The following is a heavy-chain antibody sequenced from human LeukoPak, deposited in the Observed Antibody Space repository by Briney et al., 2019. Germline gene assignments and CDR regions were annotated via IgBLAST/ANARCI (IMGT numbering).Heavy chain of an antibody. D-gene: IGHD3-9*01. CDR3: ARGSYDILTGYFPERFDY. CDR2: IYYSGST. Sequence: SETLSLTCTVSGGSISSYYWSWIRQPPGKGLEWIGYIYYSGSTNYNPSLKSRVTISVDTSKNQLSLKLSSVTAADTAVYYCARGSYDILTGYFPERFDYWGQGTLVTVSS. J-gene: IGHJ4*02. V-gene: IGHV4-59*01. CDR1: GGSISSYY.